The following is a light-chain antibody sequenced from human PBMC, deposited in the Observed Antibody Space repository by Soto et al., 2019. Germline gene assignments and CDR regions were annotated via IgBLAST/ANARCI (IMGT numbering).Light chain of an antibody. Sequence: QSALTQPPSVSGAPGQRVTISCTGSSSNIGADYDVHWYQQLPGTAPKLLIYDNPNRPSGVPDRFSGSKSGTSASLAITGRQAEDETDYYCQSYDSSVSSDVFGTGTKLTVL. CDR1: SSNIGADYD. CDR3: QSYDSSVSSDV. J-gene: IGLJ1*01. CDR2: DNP. V-gene: IGLV1-40*01.